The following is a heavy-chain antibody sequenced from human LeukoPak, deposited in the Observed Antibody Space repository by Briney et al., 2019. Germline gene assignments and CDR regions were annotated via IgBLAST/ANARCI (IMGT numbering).Heavy chain of an antibody. CDR2: IYSGGST. Sequence: PGGSLRLSCAASGFTVSSNYMSWVRQAPGKGLEWVSVIYSGGSTYYADSVKGRFTISRDNSKNTLYLQMNSLRAEDTAVYYCARTDSGSYYRFDYWGQGTLVTVSS. J-gene: IGHJ4*02. CDR3: ARTDSGSYYRFDY. V-gene: IGHV3-66*01. CDR1: GFTVSSNY. D-gene: IGHD1-26*01.